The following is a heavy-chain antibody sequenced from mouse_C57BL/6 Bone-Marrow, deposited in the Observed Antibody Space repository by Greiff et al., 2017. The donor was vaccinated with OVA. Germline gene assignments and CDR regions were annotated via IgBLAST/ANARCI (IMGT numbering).Heavy chain of an antibody. CDR3: ARGDHGIPYYFDY. V-gene: IGHV1-52*01. Sequence: QVQLQQPGAELVRPGSSVKLSCKASGYTFTSYWMHWVKQRPIQGLEWIGNIDPSDSETHYNQKFKDKATLTVDKSSSTAYMQLSSLTSEDSAVYYCARGDHGIPYYFDYWGQGTTLTVSS. CDR2: IDPSDSET. D-gene: IGHD2-1*01. CDR1: GYTFTSYW. J-gene: IGHJ2*01.